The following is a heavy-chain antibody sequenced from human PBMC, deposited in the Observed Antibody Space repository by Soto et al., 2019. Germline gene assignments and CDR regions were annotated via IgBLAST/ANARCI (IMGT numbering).Heavy chain of an antibody. D-gene: IGHD3-3*01. CDR1: GFSLSRAW. J-gene: IGHJ5*02. V-gene: IGHV3-74*01. CDR2: INKDATT. Sequence: EVQLAESGGGFVEPGGSLRLSCVVSGFSLSRAWMDWVRQVPGKGLVWVSRINKDATTTYADSVKGRFTISRDTAKNTLYLQMNSLRAADTALYYCAREDVWCFAWGQGSLVTVSS. CDR3: AREDVWCFA.